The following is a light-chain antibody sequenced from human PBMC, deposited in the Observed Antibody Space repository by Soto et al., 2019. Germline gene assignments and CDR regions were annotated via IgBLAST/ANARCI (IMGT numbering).Light chain of an antibody. V-gene: IGKV1-27*01. Sequence: DIQMTQSPSTLSASVVDRCTITFLASQSISSWLAWYQQKPGKAPKLLIYATSALQSGVPSRFSGSRSGTDFTLAISSLQPEDVATYYCQKYNSAPPTFGQGTKVDIK. CDR1: QSISSW. CDR3: QKYNSAPPT. J-gene: IGKJ1*01. CDR2: ATS.